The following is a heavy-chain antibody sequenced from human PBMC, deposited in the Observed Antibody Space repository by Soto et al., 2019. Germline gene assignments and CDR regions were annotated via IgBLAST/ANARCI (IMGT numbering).Heavy chain of an antibody. CDR3: ARDKSFDRTYYYGIDV. Sequence: QVQLVQSGAEVKKPGASVRVSCKSSGYPFTHYGITWIRQAPGQGLEWMGRISPFNGNTNYGQTLQGRVTLTTETSTSTVYMELRSLRSDDTAVYYCARDKSFDRTYYYGIDVWGQGTTVTVSS. CDR2: ISPFNGNT. V-gene: IGHV1-18*01. D-gene: IGHD3-16*01. J-gene: IGHJ6*02. CDR1: GYPFTHYG.